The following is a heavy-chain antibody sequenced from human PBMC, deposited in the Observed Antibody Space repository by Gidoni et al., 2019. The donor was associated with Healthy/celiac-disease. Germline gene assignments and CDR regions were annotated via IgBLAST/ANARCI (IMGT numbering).Heavy chain of an antibody. V-gene: IGHV3-23*01. CDR2: ISGSGGST. D-gene: IGHD6-13*01. CDR3: AKDPLAAAGSFRAPSFDY. Sequence: EVQLLESGGGLVQPGGSLRLSCAASGFTFSSYAMSWVRQAPGKGLEWVSAISGSGGSTYYADSVKGRFTISRDNSKNTLYLQMNSLRAEDTAVYYCAKDPLAAAGSFRAPSFDYWGQGTLVTVSS. CDR1: GFTFSSYA. J-gene: IGHJ4*02.